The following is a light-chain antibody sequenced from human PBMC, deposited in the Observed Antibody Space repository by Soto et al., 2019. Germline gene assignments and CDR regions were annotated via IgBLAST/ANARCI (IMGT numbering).Light chain of an antibody. Sequence: EIVLTQSPATLSLSPGERATLSFRASQSVSSYLAWYQQKPGQAPRLLIYDASNRATGIPARFSGSGSGTDFTLTISSLEPEDFAVYYCQQYNNWPFTFGQGTRLEIK. CDR1: QSVSSY. CDR3: QQYNNWPFT. V-gene: IGKV3-11*01. J-gene: IGKJ5*01. CDR2: DAS.